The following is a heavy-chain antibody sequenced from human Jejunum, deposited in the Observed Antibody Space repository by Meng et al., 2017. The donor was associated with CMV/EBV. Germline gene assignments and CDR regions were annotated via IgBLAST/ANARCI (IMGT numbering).Heavy chain of an antibody. CDR1: GFTFSTYA. V-gene: IGHV3-23*01. CDR2: ITSSGDI. Sequence: CAVSGFTFSTYAMNWVRQAPGKGLEWVSGITSSGDIYYIDSVKGRFTISRDNSKNTVYMQMNSLRAEDTAVYYCASGRPGEFDYWGQGTLVTVSS. CDR3: ASGRPGEFDY. D-gene: IGHD6-6*01. J-gene: IGHJ4*02.